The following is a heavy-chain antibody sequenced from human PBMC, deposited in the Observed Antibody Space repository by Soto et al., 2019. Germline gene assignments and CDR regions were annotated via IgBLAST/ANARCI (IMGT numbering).Heavy chain of an antibody. CDR3: ARGDCWSGSDY. CDR2: IFHSGIT. CDR1: GDSISKNYW. Sequence: SETLSLTCDVSGDSISKNYWWTWVRQFPGEGLQWIVEIFHSGITNYYPPHKNRVNISVDTSNNRVSLRPSSVTAADTAVYYCARGDCWSGSDYWGQG. D-gene: IGHD3-3*01. V-gene: IGHV4-4*02. J-gene: IGHJ4*02.